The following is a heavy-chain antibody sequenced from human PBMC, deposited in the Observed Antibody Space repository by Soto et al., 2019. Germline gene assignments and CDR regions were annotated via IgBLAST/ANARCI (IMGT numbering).Heavy chain of an antibody. D-gene: IGHD6-13*01. CDR3: ARDHGSWYIAY. CDR2: INPSGGST. J-gene: IGHJ4*02. Sequence: GASVKVSCKASGYTFTSYYIHWVRQAPGQGLEWMGIINPSGGSTSYAQKFQGRVTMTRDTSTSTVYMELSSLRSEDTAVYYCARDHGSWYIAYWGQGTLVTVSS. V-gene: IGHV1-46*01. CDR1: GYTFTSYY.